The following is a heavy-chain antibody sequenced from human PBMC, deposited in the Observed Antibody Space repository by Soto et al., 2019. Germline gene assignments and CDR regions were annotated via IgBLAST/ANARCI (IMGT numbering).Heavy chain of an antibody. CDR3: AKYCSSDVCFDY. J-gene: IGHJ4*02. D-gene: IGHD2-8*01. V-gene: IGHV3-48*02. Sequence: GGSLRPSCAASGFTFSSHSINWVRQAPGKGLEWVSYISGSGATKYYADSVKGRFTISRDNAKNSLYLQMSSLRDEDTAVYYCAKYCSSDVCFDYWGQGTLVTVSS. CDR2: ISGSGATK. CDR1: GFTFSSHS.